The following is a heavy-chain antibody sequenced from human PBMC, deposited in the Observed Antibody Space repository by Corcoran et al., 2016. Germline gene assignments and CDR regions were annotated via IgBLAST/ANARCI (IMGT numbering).Heavy chain of an antibody. CDR1: GGSISSYY. CDR3: ARQLERRHFDY. Sequence: QVQLQESGPGLVKPSETLSLTCTVSGGSISSYYWSWIRQPPGKGLEWIGYIYYSGSTNYNPSLKSRVTISVDTSKNQFSLKLSSVTAADTAVYYCARQLERRHFDYWGQGTLVTVSS. J-gene: IGHJ4*02. CDR2: IYYSGST. D-gene: IGHD1-1*01. V-gene: IGHV4-59*01.